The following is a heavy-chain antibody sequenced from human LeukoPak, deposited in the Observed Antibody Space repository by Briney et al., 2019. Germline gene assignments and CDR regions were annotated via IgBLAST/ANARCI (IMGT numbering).Heavy chain of an antibody. V-gene: IGHV4-61*02. Sequence: SETLSLTCTVSGDSISSGDYYWSWIRQPAGKGLEWIGRISSSGSTNYNPSLKSRVTISVDTSKNQFSLKLSSVTAADTAVYYCARDGGPFDYWGQGTLVTVSS. J-gene: IGHJ4*02. CDR2: ISSSGST. D-gene: IGHD2-15*01. CDR3: ARDGGPFDY. CDR1: GDSISSGDYY.